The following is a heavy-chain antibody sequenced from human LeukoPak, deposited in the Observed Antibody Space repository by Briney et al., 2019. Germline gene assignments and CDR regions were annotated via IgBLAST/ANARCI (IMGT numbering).Heavy chain of an antibody. CDR1: GFTFSSYA. Sequence: PGGSLRLSCAASGFTFSSYAMTWVLQAPGKGLEWVSVISASGGGTSYADSVRGRSTISRDNSKNMLYLQMNSLSVEGTAVYYCAKGRSTSWKASYYFDYWGQGTQLTVSS. CDR2: ISASGGGT. V-gene: IGHV3-23*01. D-gene: IGHD2-2*01. J-gene: IGHJ4*02. CDR3: AKGRSTSWKASYYFDY.